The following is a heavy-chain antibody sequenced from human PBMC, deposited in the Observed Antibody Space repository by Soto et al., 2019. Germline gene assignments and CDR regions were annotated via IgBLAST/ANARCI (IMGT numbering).Heavy chain of an antibody. Sequence: QVLLVQSGAEVKKPGASVKVSCKASGYTFTSYGISWVRQAPGQGLEWMGWISAYNGNTNYAQKLQGRVTMTTDTSTSTAYMELRSLRSDDTAVYYCARDLRDRQQLGDAFDIWGQGTMVTVSS. CDR1: GYTFTSYG. J-gene: IGHJ3*02. D-gene: IGHD6-13*01. CDR2: ISAYNGNT. CDR3: ARDLRDRQQLGDAFDI. V-gene: IGHV1-18*01.